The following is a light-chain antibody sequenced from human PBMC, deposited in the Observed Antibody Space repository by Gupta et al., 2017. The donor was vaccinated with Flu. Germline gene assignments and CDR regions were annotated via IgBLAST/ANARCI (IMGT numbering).Light chain of an antibody. Sequence: SGDKLVDKYACWYQQKPGQSPVLVIYQDSKRPSGIPERFSGSNSGNTATLTISGTQARDEADYYCQAWDSSTAVVFGGGTKLTVL. J-gene: IGLJ3*02. V-gene: IGLV3-1*01. CDR2: QDS. CDR3: QAWDSSTAVV. CDR1: KLVDKY.